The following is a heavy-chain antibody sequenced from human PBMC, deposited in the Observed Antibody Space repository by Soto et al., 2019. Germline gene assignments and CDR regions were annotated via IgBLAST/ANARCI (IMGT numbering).Heavy chain of an antibody. V-gene: IGHV3-48*02. CDR2: ISSNSDTT. J-gene: IGHJ4*02. D-gene: IGHD2-21*02. Sequence: LVESGGDLVYPGGSLRLSCVASGFRFSDHSVNWVRQAPGKGLQWISYISSNSDTTYYADSVKGRFTVSRDNAKNALFLQMNSLRDDDTATYYCARLPKGSLVTAWGQGARVTVSS. CDR1: GFRFSDHS. CDR3: ARLPKGSLVTA.